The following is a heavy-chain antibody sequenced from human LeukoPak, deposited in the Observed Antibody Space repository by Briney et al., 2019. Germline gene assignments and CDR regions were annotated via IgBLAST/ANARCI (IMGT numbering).Heavy chain of an antibody. CDR2: IYYSGST. CDR1: GGSISSGDYY. D-gene: IGHD1-1*01. Sequence: SQTLSLTCTVSGGSISSGDYYWTWIRQPPGKGLEWIGYIYYSGSTYYNPSLKSRVTTSVDTSKNKFSLKLSSVTAADTAVYYCARDQNGNYYYYGMDVWGRGTPVTVSS. CDR3: ARDQNGNYYYYGMDV. J-gene: IGHJ6*02. V-gene: IGHV4-30-4*01.